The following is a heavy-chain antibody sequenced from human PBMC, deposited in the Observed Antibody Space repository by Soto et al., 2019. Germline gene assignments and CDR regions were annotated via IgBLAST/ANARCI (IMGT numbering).Heavy chain of an antibody. CDR3: AKDGSHYSYGSCHVASAR. Sequence: QVQLVESGGGVVQPGRSLRLSCVASGFTFSTYGMHWVRQAPGKGLEWLAVISYHERETYYADSVKGRFAISRENSKNTLFRQRNSLTREDTAIYFCAKDGSHYSYGSCHVASARWGQGTLVTVSS. V-gene: IGHV3-30*18. CDR2: ISYHERET. CDR1: GFTFSTYG. J-gene: IGHJ4*02. D-gene: IGHD5-18*01.